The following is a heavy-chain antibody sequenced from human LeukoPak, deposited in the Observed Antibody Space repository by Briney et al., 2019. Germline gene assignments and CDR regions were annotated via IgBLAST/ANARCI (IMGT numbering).Heavy chain of an antibody. CDR3: AKVEDYYGSGRRFDS. CDR2: ISYDGSNK. Sequence: GGSLRLSCVASGFTFKYYWMTWVRQAPGKGLEWVAVISYDGSNKYYADSVKGRFTISRDNSKNTLFLQMNSLRAEHTAVYYCAKVEDYYGSGRRFDSWGQGTLVTVSS. J-gene: IGHJ4*02. D-gene: IGHD3-10*01. CDR1: GFTFKYYW. V-gene: IGHV3-30*07.